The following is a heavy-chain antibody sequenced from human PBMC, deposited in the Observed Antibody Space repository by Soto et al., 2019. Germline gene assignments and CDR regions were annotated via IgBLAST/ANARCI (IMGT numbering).Heavy chain of an antibody. CDR3: ARVSGGWFGVVKARRIDY. Sequence: QVQLQESGPGLVKPSQTLSLTCTVSGGSISSGDYYWSWIRQPPGKGLEWIGYIYYSGSTYYNPSLKSRVTISVDTSKSQFALKLSSVTAADTAVYSCARVSGGWFGVVKARRIDYWGQGTLVTVSS. CDR2: IYYSGST. J-gene: IGHJ4*02. CDR1: GGSISSGDYY. V-gene: IGHV4-30-4*01. D-gene: IGHD3-10*01.